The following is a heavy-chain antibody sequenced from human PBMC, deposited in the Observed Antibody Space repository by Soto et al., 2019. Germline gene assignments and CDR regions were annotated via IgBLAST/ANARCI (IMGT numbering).Heavy chain of an antibody. J-gene: IGHJ3*02. CDR1: GYTFTSYG. V-gene: IGHV1-18*01. Sequence: AAPVKVSCKAAGYTFTSYGISWVRQAPGQGLEWMGWISAYSGNTNYAQKLQGRVTMTTDTSTSTAYMELRSLRSDDTAVYYCARTLGDIVVVPAAPIDAFDIWGQGTMVTVS. CDR2: ISAYSGNT. CDR3: ARTLGDIVVVPAAPIDAFDI. D-gene: IGHD2-2*01.